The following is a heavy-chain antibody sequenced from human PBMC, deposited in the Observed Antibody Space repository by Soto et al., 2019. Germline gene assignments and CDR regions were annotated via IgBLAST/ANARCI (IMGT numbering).Heavy chain of an antibody. CDR2: ISAYNGNT. CDR1: GYTFTSYG. V-gene: IGHV1-18*01. J-gene: IGHJ4*02. CDR3: ARNDEMTTVTTSPFDY. D-gene: IGHD4-17*01. Sequence: QVQLVQSGAEVKKPGASVKVSCKASGYTFTSYGISWVRQAPGQGLEWMGWISAYNGNTNYAQRLQGRVTMTTDTSTSTAYMELRSLRSDDTAVYYCARNDEMTTVTTSPFDYWGQGTLVTVSS.